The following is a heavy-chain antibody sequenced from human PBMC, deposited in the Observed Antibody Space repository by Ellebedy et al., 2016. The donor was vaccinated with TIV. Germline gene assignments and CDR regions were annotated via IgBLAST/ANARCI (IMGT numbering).Heavy chain of an antibody. Sequence: SETLSLXXTVSGGSISSYYWSWIRQPPGKGLEWIGYIYYSGSTNYNPSLKSRVTISVDTSKNQFSLKLSSVTAADTAVYYCARGPVTMVRGVHQDRHYYYYYGMDVWGQGTTVTVSS. CDR2: IYYSGST. CDR1: GGSISSYY. CDR3: ARGPVTMVRGVHQDRHYYYYYGMDV. J-gene: IGHJ6*02. D-gene: IGHD3-10*01. V-gene: IGHV4-59*01.